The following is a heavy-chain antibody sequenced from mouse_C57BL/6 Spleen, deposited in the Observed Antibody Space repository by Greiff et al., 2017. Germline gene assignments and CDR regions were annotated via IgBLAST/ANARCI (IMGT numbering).Heavy chain of an antibody. CDR3: ARYNYGSSYGYFDV. J-gene: IGHJ1*03. V-gene: IGHV7-3*01. CDR1: GFTFTDYY. Sequence: EVKVVESGGGLVQPGGSLSLSCAASGFTFTDYYMSWVRQPPGKALEWLGFIGNKANGYTTEYSASVKGRFTISRANSQSILYLQMNALRAEDSATYYCARYNYGSSYGYFDVWGTGTTVTVSS. D-gene: IGHD1-1*01. CDR2: IGNKANGYTT.